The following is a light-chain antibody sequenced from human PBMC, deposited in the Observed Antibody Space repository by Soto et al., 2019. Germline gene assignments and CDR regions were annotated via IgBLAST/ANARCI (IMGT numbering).Light chain of an antibody. Sequence: DIQMTQSPSSLSASVGDRVTITCRPSQSISIYLNWYQQKPGKAPKVXXYAASSLQSGVPPRFSGSGSGTDLTLTISSLQPEDFATYFCQQSYNIPRATFGQGTKVDIK. V-gene: IGKV1-39*01. CDR3: QQSYNIPRAT. CDR2: AAS. J-gene: IGKJ1*01. CDR1: QSISIY.